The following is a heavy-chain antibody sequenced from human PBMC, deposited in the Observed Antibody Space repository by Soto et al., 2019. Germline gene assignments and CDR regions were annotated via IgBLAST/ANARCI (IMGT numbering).Heavy chain of an antibody. CDR1: GFTVSSNY. J-gene: IGHJ4*02. V-gene: IGHV3-66*01. CDR3: ARDRYYYGSGHLSY. Sequence: GGSLRLSCAASGFTVSSNYMSWVRQAPGKGLEWVSVIYSGGSTYYADSVKGRFTISRDNSKNTLYLQMNSLRAEDTAVYYCARDRYYYGSGHLSYWGQGTLVTVSS. CDR2: IYSGGST. D-gene: IGHD3-10*01.